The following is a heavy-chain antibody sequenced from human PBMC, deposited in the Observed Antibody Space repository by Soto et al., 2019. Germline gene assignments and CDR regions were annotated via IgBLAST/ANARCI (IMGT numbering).Heavy chain of an antibody. CDR1: GFTFSSYA. J-gene: IGHJ4*02. CDR3: AKVFMAGIIIRLGSFDF. D-gene: IGHD3-10*01. V-gene: IGHV3-23*01. Sequence: GGSLRLSCAASGFTFSSYAMSWVRQAPGKGLEWVSAISGSGGSTYYADSVKGRFTISRDNSKNTLYLQMNSLRAEDTAVYYCAKVFMAGIIIRLGSFDFGGRGTLVTVSS. CDR2: ISGSGGST.